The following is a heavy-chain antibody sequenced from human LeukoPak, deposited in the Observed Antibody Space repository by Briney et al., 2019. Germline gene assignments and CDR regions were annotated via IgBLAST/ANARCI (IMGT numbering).Heavy chain of an antibody. CDR2: ISSSSSYI. CDR1: GFTFSSYS. V-gene: IGHV3-21*01. D-gene: IGHD5-12*01. Sequence: PGGSLRLSCAASGFTFSSYSMNWVRQAPGKGLEWVSSISSSSSYIYYADSVKGRFTISRDNAKNSLYLQMNSLRAEDTAVYYCAREPVATIYQRGGMDVWGQGTTVTVSS. CDR3: AREPVATIYQRGGMDV. J-gene: IGHJ6*02.